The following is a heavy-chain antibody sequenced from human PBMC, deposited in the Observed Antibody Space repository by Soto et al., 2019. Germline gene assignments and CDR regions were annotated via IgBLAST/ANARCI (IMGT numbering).Heavy chain of an antibody. CDR1: GGTFSSYA. CDR2: IIPIFGTA. Sequence: QVQLVQSGAEVKKPGSSVKVSCKASGGTFSSYAISWVRQAPGQGLEWMGGIIPIFGTANYAQKFQGRVTITADKSTSTAYMELSSLRSEDTAVYYCASDGADRSPGTGGLDPWGQGTLVTVSS. D-gene: IGHD2-8*02. CDR3: ASDGADRSPGTGGLDP. J-gene: IGHJ5*02. V-gene: IGHV1-69*06.